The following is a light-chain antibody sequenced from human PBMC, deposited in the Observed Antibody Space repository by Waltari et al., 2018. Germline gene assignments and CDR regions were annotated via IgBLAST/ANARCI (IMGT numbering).Light chain of an antibody. V-gene: IGKV1-6*01. CDR1: QGIRND. Sequence: AIQMTQSPSSLSASVGDRVTITCRASQGIRNDLGWYQQKPGKATNLLIYATSNLESGVPSRFSGSGSGPDFTLTISSLQPEDFATYYCQQYFSYPLTFGGGTKVVIK. J-gene: IGKJ4*01. CDR3: QQYFSYPLT. CDR2: ATS.